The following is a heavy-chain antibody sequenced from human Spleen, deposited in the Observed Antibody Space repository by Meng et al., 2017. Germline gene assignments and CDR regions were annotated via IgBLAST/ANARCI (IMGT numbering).Heavy chain of an antibody. J-gene: IGHJ4*02. D-gene: IGHD6-25*01. Sequence: QVQFVQSGAEVKKPGASVRISCKASGYIFSEFGLQWVRQAPGQRLEWMGWINTNTGNPTYAQGFTGRFVFSLDTSVSTTYLQITSLKAEDTAVYYCAREASGWPHFDFWGQGTLVTVSS. V-gene: IGHV7-4-1*02. CDR1: GYIFSEFG. CDR2: INTNTGNP. CDR3: AREASGWPHFDF.